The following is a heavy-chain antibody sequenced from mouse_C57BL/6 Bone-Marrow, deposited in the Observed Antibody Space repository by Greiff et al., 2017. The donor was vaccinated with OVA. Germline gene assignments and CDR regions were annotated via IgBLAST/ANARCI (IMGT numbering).Heavy chain of an antibody. Sequence: QVQLQQSGPELVKPGASVKISCKASGYAFSSSWMNWVKQRPGKGLEWIGRIYPGDGDTNYNGKFKGKATLTADKSSSTAYMQLSSLTSEDSAVYFCAIDGYYGFAYWGQGTLVTVSA. D-gene: IGHD2-3*01. V-gene: IGHV1-82*01. CDR1: GYAFSSSW. CDR3: AIDGYYGFAY. CDR2: IYPGDGDT. J-gene: IGHJ3*01.